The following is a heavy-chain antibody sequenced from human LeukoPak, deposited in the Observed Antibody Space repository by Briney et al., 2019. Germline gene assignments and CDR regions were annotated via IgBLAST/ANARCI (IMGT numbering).Heavy chain of an antibody. CDR1: GYTYTGYY. Sequence: ASVKVCCKASGYTYTGYYMHWVRQAPGQGLEWMGWINPNSGDTNNAQKVYGKVSMTMDRDIATAYMELSRLRSDDTAVYYCARPPRYCSSTSCYFNYWGQGTLVTVSS. D-gene: IGHD2-2*01. CDR2: INPNSGDT. V-gene: IGHV1-2*02. J-gene: IGHJ4*02. CDR3: ARPPRYCSSTSCYFNY.